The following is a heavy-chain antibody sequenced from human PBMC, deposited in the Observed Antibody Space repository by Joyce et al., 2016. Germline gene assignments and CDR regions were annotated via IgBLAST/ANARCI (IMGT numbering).Heavy chain of an antibody. D-gene: IGHD5-24*01. CDR3: AKLRDGYKYYFDY. J-gene: IGHJ4*02. V-gene: IGHV3-23*01. CDR2: SSGSGETT. Sequence: EVQLLESGGGLVQPGGSLRLSCTASGFSFGYYAMTWVRQAPGKGLEWGSTSSGSGETTAYVDSVKGQFTVSRDNSKNTLYLQMNSLRAEDTAIYYCAKLRDGYKYYFDYWGQGALVTVSS. CDR1: GFSFGYYA.